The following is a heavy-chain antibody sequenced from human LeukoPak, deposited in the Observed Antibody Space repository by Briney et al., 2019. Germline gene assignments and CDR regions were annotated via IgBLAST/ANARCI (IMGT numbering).Heavy chain of an antibody. V-gene: IGHV1-69*13. Sequence: GASVTVTCKASGGIFSSYAFRWVRQAPGQGREWVGGIIPIFGTANYAQKCQGRVTITADESTSTAYMELSSLRSEDTAVYYCARALIAAAPGWFDPWGQGTLVTVSS. D-gene: IGHD6-13*01. CDR1: GGIFSSYA. CDR3: ARALIAAAPGWFDP. J-gene: IGHJ5*02. CDR2: IIPIFGTA.